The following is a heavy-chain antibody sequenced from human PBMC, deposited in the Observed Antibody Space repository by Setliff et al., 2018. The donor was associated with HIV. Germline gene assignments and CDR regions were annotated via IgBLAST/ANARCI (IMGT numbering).Heavy chain of an antibody. CDR1: GYIFSTYD. V-gene: IGHV1-69*06. CDR2: IIPIFGTS. CDR3: AREFIPVMYARQGGRFDP. D-gene: IGHD2-8*01. Sequence: RASVKVSCKASGYIFSTYDINWVRQAPGQGLEWMGRIIPIFGTSIYAQRFQGRVSITADTSTNTVYMELSSLRFEDTAVYYCAREFIPVMYARQGGRFDPWGQGTLVTVSS. J-gene: IGHJ5*02.